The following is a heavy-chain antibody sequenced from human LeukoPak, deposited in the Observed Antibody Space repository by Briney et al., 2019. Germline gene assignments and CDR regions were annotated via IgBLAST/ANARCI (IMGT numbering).Heavy chain of an antibody. CDR2: ISGSGGST. CDR3: AKGARYGGNSEDDY. CDR1: GFTFSSYA. V-gene: IGHV3-23*01. D-gene: IGHD4-23*01. Sequence: GGSLRLSCAASGFTFSSYAMSWVRQAPGKGLEWVSAISGSGGSTYYADSVKGQFTISRDNSKNTLYLQMNSLRAEDTAVYYCAKGARYGGNSEDDYWGQGTLVTVSS. J-gene: IGHJ4*02.